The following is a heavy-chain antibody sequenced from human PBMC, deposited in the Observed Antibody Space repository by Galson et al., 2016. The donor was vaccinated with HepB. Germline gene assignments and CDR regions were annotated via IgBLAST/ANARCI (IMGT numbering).Heavy chain of an antibody. J-gene: IGHJ4*02. V-gene: IGHV2-70*01. D-gene: IGHD4-17*01. CDR3: ARAHYGDFWFDY. Sequence: PALVKPTQTLTLTCNFSGFSLNTGGMCVGWIRQPPGKALEWLALINWDDDKYYTTSLKTRLTISKDTSKNQVVLTMTNLDPVDSATYYCARAHYGDFWFDYWGQGTQVTVSS. CDR1: GFSLNTGGMC. CDR2: INWDDDK.